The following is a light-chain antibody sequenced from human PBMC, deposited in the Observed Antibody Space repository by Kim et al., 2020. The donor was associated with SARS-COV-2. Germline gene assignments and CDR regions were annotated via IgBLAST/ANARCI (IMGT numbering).Light chain of an antibody. CDR1: NIGSKS. J-gene: IGLJ3*02. CDR2: YDS. Sequence: SYELTQPPSVSVVPGRTARITCGGNNIGSKSVHWYQQKPGQAPVLVIYYDSDRPSGIPERFSGSNSGNTATLTINRVEAGDEADYYCQVWDSSSDHWVFGGGTQLTVL. V-gene: IGLV3-21*04. CDR3: QVWDSSSDHWV.